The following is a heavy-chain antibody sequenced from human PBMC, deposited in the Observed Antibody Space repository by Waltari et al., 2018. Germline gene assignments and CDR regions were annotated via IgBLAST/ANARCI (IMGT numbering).Heavy chain of an antibody. CDR2: INPIFGTA. J-gene: IGHJ5*02. V-gene: IGHV1-46*01. CDR3: ARGVCSSTSCAPYNWFDP. Sequence: QVQLVQSGAEVKKPGASVKVSCKASGYNFTSYYMHWVRQAPGQGLEWMGIINPIFGTANYAQKFQGRVTITADKSTSTAYMELSSLRSEDTAVYYCARGVCSSTSCAPYNWFDPWGQGTLVTVSS. D-gene: IGHD2-2*01. CDR1: GYNFTSYY.